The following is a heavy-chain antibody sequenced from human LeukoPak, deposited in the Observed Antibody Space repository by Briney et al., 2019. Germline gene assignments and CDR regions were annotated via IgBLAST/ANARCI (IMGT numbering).Heavy chain of an antibody. Sequence: GGSLRLSCAASEFTFSSYAMSWVRQAPGKGLEWVSAISDSGASTYYADSVKGRFTISRDNSKNTLYLQMNSLRVEDTAIYYCAKLVGGVDSWGQGTLVTVSS. D-gene: IGHD1-26*01. V-gene: IGHV3-23*01. CDR2: ISDSGAST. CDR1: EFTFSSYA. J-gene: IGHJ4*02. CDR3: AKLVGGVDS.